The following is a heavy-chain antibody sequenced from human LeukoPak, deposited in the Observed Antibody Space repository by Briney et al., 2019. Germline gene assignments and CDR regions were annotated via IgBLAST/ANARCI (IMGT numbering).Heavy chain of an antibody. Sequence: SVKVSCKASGGTFSSYAISWVRQAPGQGLEWMGGIVPIFGTANYAQKFQGRVTITADESTSTAYMELSSLRSEDTAVYYCARGRMVATDAFDIWGQGTMVTVSS. CDR2: IVPIFGTA. CDR3: ARGRMVATDAFDI. D-gene: IGHD5-12*01. CDR1: GGTFSSYA. J-gene: IGHJ3*02. V-gene: IGHV1-69*01.